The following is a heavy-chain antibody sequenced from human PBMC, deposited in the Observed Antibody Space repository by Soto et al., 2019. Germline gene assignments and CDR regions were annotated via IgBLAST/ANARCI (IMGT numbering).Heavy chain of an antibody. Sequence: DVQLVESGGGLVQPGGSLKLSCAASGFSFSSSAMHWVRQASGKGLEWVGRIRSEGNSYATEYAASVKGRFTISRDDSQSTAYLQMNSQKIEDTAVYYCTRPHSRSKDEFYYYGLDVWGQGTTVTVSS. CDR2: IRSEGNSYAT. D-gene: IGHD6-13*01. CDR1: GFSFSSSA. CDR3: TRPHSRSKDEFYYYGLDV. V-gene: IGHV3-73*02. J-gene: IGHJ6*02.